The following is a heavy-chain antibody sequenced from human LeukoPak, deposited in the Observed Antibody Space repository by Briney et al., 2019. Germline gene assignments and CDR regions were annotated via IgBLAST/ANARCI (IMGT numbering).Heavy chain of an antibody. J-gene: IGHJ4*02. V-gene: IGHV1-8*01. CDR3: AKSSGDYFFDY. CDR2: MNPNSGNA. CDR1: GYTFNNHD. Sequence: GASVKVSCKASGYTFNNHDINWVRQATGQGLQWVERMNPNSGNAAYAQNLQGRVTMTWDSSTNTAYLEVAALRSDDTAVYYCAKSSGDYFFDYWGQGTLVTVSS. D-gene: IGHD3-10*01.